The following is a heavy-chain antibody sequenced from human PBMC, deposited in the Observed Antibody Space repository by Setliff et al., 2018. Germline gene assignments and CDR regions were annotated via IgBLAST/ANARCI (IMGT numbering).Heavy chain of an antibody. D-gene: IGHD3-22*01. Sequence: SETLSLTCTVSGSSIGSSFWNWIRQSPGKGLEWIGYKSNRGDTNSNPSLRSRLTMSVDTSKSQFSLNLTSVTAADTAVYFCARAVDSSGYFPYWYFDLWGRGALVTVSS. J-gene: IGHJ2*01. V-gene: IGHV4-59*01. CDR1: GSSIGSSF. CDR3: ARAVDSSGYFPYWYFDL. CDR2: KSNRGDT.